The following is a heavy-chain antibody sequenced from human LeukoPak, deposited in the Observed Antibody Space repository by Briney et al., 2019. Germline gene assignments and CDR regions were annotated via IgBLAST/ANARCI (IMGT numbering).Heavy chain of an antibody. V-gene: IGHV3-30*02. CDR3: AKGGDGYNYGSYFDY. CDR2: IRYDGNSE. CDR1: GFTFSSYG. D-gene: IGHD5-24*01. Sequence: GGSLRLSCAASGFTFSSYGMHWVRQAPGKGLEWVAFIRYDGNSEFYVDSVKGRFTISRDNSKSTLYLQMNSLRAEDTAVYYCAKGGDGYNYGSYFDYWGQGTLVTVSS. J-gene: IGHJ4*02.